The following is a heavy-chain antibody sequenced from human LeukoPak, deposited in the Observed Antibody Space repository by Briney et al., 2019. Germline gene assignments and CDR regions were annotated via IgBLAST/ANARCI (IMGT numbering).Heavy chain of an antibody. CDR2: FDPEDGET. V-gene: IGHV1-24*01. CDR3: ATVEGITIFTAFDY. Sequence: GASVKVSCKASGYTFTSYYMHWVRQAPGKGLEWMGGFDPEDGETIYAQKFQGRVTMTEVTSTDTAYMELSSLRSEDTAVYYCATVEGITIFTAFDYWGQGTLVTVSS. CDR1: GYTFTSYY. D-gene: IGHD3-3*01. J-gene: IGHJ4*02.